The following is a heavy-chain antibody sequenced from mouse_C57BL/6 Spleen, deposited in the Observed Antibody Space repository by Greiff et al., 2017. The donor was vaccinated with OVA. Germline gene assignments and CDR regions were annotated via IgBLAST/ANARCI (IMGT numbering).Heavy chain of an antibody. Sequence: EVQLQQSGAELVKPGASVKLSCTASGFNIKDYYMHWVKQRTEQGLEWIGRIDPEDGDTKYAPKFQGKATITVDKSSNTAYLQLSSLTSEDTAVYYCAPHYYGSGYDYAIDYWGQGTSVTVSS. J-gene: IGHJ4*01. CDR3: APHYYGSGYDYAIDY. V-gene: IGHV14-2*01. CDR1: GFNIKDYY. CDR2: IDPEDGDT. D-gene: IGHD1-1*01.